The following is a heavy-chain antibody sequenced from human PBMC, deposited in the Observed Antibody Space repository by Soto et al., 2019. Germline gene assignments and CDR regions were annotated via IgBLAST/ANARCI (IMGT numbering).Heavy chain of an antibody. V-gene: IGHV1-2*02. Sequence: ASVKVSFKASRYTFTDYYVHWLRQSPGQVLEWMGWINANSGVTKFPQKFQGRVIMTRDTSISTVYMELSRLTSDDTAVYYCARAGLTTLELATIYWGQGTQVTVSS. CDR3: ARAGLTTLELATIY. CDR2: INANSGVT. J-gene: IGHJ4*02. D-gene: IGHD5-12*01. CDR1: RYTFTDYY.